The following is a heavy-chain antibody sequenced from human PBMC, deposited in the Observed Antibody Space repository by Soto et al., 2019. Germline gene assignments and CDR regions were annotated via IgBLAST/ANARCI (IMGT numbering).Heavy chain of an antibody. V-gene: IGHV4-31*03. CDR2: IYYSGST. CDR3: ARADCTNGVCYPYYYYGMDV. J-gene: IGHJ6*02. D-gene: IGHD2-8*01. Sequence: SETLSLTCTVSGGSISSGGYYWSWIRQHLGKGLEWIGYIYYSGSTYYNPSLKSRVTISVDTSKNQFSLKLSSVTAADTAVYYCARADCTNGVCYPYYYYGMDVWGQGTTVTVSS. CDR1: GGSISSGGYY.